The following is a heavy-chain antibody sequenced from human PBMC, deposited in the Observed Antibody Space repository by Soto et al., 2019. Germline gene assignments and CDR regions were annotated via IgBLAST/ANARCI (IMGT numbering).Heavy chain of an antibody. J-gene: IGHJ4*01. CDR1: GFTFDDYA. V-gene: IGHV3-9*01. CDR2: ISWNSGTI. D-gene: IGHD6-19*01. CDR3: AKAVAGLFAY. Sequence: TGGSLRLSCAASGFTFDDYAMHWVRQAPGKGLEWVAGISWNSGTIGYADSVKGRFTISRDNAKNSLYLQMDSLRAEDTALYYCAKAVAGLFAYWGHGTLVTVSS.